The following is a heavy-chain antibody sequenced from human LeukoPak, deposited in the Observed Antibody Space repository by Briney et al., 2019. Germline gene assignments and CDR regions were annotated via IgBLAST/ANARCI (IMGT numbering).Heavy chain of an antibody. J-gene: IGHJ4*02. Sequence: PSETLSLTCTVSGGFISTYFWSWIRQPPGKGLERIGYIFYSGSTNYNPSLQSRVTISVDTSKNQFSLTLSSVTAADTAVYYCAREVEMATKFDYWGQGTLVTVSS. V-gene: IGHV4-59*12. CDR2: IFYSGST. CDR1: GGFISTYF. D-gene: IGHD5-24*01. CDR3: AREVEMATKFDY.